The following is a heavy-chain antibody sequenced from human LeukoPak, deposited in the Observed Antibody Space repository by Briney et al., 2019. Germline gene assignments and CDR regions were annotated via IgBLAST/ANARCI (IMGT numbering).Heavy chain of an antibody. V-gene: IGHV3-48*01. D-gene: IGHD6-19*01. CDR3: AREHTPYGSGCTAAY. CDR1: GLTFSSYS. Sequence: QTGGSLRLSCAASGLTFSSYSLNWVRQAPGEGLEWVSYVSPSSTTIYYADSVKGRFTISRDNAKNSLYLQMNSLRAEDTAVYYCAREHTPYGSGCTAAYWGQGTLVTVSS. CDR2: VSPSSTTI. J-gene: IGHJ4*02.